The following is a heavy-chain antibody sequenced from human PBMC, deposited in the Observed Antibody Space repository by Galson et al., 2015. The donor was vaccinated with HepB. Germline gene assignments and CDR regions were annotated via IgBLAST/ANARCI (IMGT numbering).Heavy chain of an antibody. CDR3: ARELLWFGELNDYYYYGMDV. D-gene: IGHD3-10*01. V-gene: IGHV4-61*02. Sequence: TLSLTCPVSGGSISNGSYYWSWIRQPAGKGLEWIGRIYTSGSTNYNPSLKSRVTISVDTSKNQFSLKLSSVTAADTAVYYCARELLWFGELNDYYYYGMDVWGQGTTVTVSS. J-gene: IGHJ6*02. CDR2: IYTSGST. CDR1: GGSISNGSYY.